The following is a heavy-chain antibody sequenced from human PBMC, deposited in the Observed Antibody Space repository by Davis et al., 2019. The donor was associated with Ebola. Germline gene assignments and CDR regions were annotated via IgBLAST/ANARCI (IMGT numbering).Heavy chain of an antibody. Sequence: PSATLSLTCTVSGYSISSGYYWGWIRQPPGKGLEWIGSIYHSGSTYYNPSLKSRVTISVDTSKNQFSLKLSSVTAADTAVYYCARVPRAYCSSTSCPPAVFDPWGQGTLVTVSS. CDR1: GYSISSGYY. CDR3: ARVPRAYCSSTSCPPAVFDP. CDR2: IYHSGST. J-gene: IGHJ5*02. V-gene: IGHV4-38-2*02. D-gene: IGHD2-2*01.